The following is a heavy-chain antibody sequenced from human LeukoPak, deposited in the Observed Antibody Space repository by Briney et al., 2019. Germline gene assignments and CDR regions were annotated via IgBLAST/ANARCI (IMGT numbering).Heavy chain of an antibody. CDR2: ISGSGGST. CDR3: AKVDRGLTTVTTADY. D-gene: IGHD4-17*01. CDR1: GFTFSSYA. V-gene: IGHV3-23*01. Sequence: GGSLRLSCAASGFTFSSYAMSWVRQAPGKGLEWVSAISGSGGSTYYADSVKGRFTISRDNSKNTRYLQMNSLRAEDTAVYYCAKVDRGLTTVTTADYWGQGTLVTVSS. J-gene: IGHJ4*02.